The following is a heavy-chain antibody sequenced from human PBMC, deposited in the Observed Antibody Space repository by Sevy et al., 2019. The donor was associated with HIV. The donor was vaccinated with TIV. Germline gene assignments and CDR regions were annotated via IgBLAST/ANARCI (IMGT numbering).Heavy chain of an antibody. CDR1: GYTFTSYY. CDR2: INPRGGST. D-gene: IGHD6-13*01. Sequence: ASVKVSCKASGYTFTSYYMHWVRQAPGQGLEWMGIINPRGGSTSYAQKFQGRVTMTRDTSTSTVYMELSSLRSEDTAVYYCAGDRSGGIAAAGPFDPWGQGTLVTVSS. CDR3: AGDRSGGIAAAGPFDP. V-gene: IGHV1-46*01. J-gene: IGHJ5*02.